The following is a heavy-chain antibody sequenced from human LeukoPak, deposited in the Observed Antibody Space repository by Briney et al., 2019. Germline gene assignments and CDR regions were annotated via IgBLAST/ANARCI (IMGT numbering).Heavy chain of an antibody. CDR3: ARVSYSGSWYPGVFFDY. J-gene: IGHJ4*02. Sequence: GGSLRLSCAASGFTFSSYSMNWVRQAPGKGLEWVSSISSSSSYIYYADSVKGRFTISRDNAKNSLYLQMNSLRAEDTAVYYCARVSYSGSWYPGVFFDYWGQGTLVTVSS. V-gene: IGHV3-21*01. CDR1: GFTFSSYS. D-gene: IGHD6-13*01. CDR2: ISSSSSYI.